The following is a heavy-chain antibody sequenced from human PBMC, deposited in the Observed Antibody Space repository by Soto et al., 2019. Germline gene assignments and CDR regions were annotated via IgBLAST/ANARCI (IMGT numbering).Heavy chain of an antibody. CDR2: ITGRGESA. Sequence: EVQLLESGGGLAQPGGSLRLSCAASGFTFRSYAMSWVRQAPGKGLEWVSDITGRGESAFYAVSVKGRFIISRDNSKNTVYLQMRSLRAEDTAVYFCAKDPRRERQLVLNWFDPWGQGTLVTVSS. D-gene: IGHD6-13*01. J-gene: IGHJ5*02. V-gene: IGHV3-23*01. CDR1: GFTFRSYA. CDR3: AKDPRRERQLVLNWFDP.